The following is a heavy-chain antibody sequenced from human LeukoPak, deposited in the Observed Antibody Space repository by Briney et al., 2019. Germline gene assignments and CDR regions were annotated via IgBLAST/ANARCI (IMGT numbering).Heavy chain of an antibody. CDR1: GFTVSSNY. J-gene: IGHJ4*02. Sequence: GGSLRLSCAASGFTVSSNYMSWVRQAPGKGLEWVGRIKSKTDGGTTDYAAPVKGRFTISRDDSKNTLYLQMNSLKTEDTAVYYCTTLSGLYYDFWSGYYSDYWGQGTLVTVSS. D-gene: IGHD3-3*01. V-gene: IGHV3-15*01. CDR2: IKSKTDGGTT. CDR3: TTLSGLYYDFWSGYYSDY.